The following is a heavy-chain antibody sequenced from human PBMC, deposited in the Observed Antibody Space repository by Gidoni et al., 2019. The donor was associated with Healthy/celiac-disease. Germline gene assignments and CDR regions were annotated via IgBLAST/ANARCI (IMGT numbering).Heavy chain of an antibody. D-gene: IGHD6-19*01. J-gene: IGHJ6*02. CDR2: IWYDGSNK. V-gene: IGHV3-33*01. CDR1: GFTFSSYG. CDR3: ARDIWQQWSGMDV. Sequence: QVQLVESGGGVVRPGGSLRLSCAASGFTFSSYGMHWVRQAPGKGLEWVAVIWYDGSNKYYADSVKGRFTISRDNSKNTLYLQMNSLRAEDTAVYYCARDIWQQWSGMDVWGQGTTVTVSS.